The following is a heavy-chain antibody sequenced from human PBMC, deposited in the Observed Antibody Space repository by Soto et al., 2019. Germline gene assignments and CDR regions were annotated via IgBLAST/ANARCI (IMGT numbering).Heavy chain of an antibody. CDR3: ARLYYDYV. V-gene: IGHV3-48*02. CDR1: GFPFGTYS. J-gene: IGHJ6*04. D-gene: IGHD3-3*01. CDR2: ISYDSDTI. Sequence: GSLRLSCAGSGFPFGTYSMNWVRQAAGKGLEWIAYISYDSDTIQYADSVKGRFTISRDNAKNSLYLQMNSLRDEGTALYYCARLYYDYVRGKGTTVTVSS.